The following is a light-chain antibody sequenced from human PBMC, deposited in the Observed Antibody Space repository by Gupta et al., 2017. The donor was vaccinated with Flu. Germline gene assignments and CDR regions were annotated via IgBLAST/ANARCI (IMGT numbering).Light chain of an antibody. V-gene: IGLV1-47*01. Sequence: GSSSNIGSNYVYWYQQFPRTAPKLLIYRSNQRPSGVPDRFSASKSGTSASLATSGLRSEDEADYYCGARDDSLSVIFGGGTKVTVL. J-gene: IGLJ2*01. CDR3: GARDDSLSVI. CDR2: RSN. CDR1: SSNIGSNY.